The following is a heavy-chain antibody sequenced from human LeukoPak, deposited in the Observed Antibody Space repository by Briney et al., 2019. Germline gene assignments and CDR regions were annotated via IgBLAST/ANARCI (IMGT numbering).Heavy chain of an antibody. CDR3: ARGRWCCDCGDYFIGY. CDR1: GYTFTSYY. D-gene: IGHD2-21*01. J-gene: IGHJ4*02. CDR2: INPNSGGT. V-gene: IGHV1-2*02. Sequence: ASVKVSCKASGYTFTSYYTHSVRQAPGQGLEWVGWINPNSGGTKYAQKFQGRVSMTRDTSVSTAYMELSMLRSDDTAVYSCARGRWCCDCGDYFIGYWGQGTLVTVSS.